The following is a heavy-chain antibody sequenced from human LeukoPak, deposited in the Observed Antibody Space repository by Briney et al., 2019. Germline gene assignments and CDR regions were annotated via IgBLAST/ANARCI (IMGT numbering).Heavy chain of an antibody. D-gene: IGHD2-2*01. Sequence: SETLSLTCAVYGGSFSGYYWSWIRQPPGKGLERIGEINHSGSTNYNPSLKSRVTISVDTSKNQFSLKLSSVTAADTAVYYCARVVVAPSYRYYYYGMDVWGQGTTVTVSS. CDR1: GGSFSGYY. CDR3: ARVVVAPSYRYYYYGMDV. J-gene: IGHJ6*02. V-gene: IGHV4-34*01. CDR2: INHSGST.